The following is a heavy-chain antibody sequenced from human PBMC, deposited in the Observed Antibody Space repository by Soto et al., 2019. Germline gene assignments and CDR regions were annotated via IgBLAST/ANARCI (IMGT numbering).Heavy chain of an antibody. CDR2: INHSGST. CDR3: ARGLVGYSSSWYWGGNYYYYMDV. J-gene: IGHJ6*03. Sequence: SETLSLTCAVYGGSFSGYYWSWIRQPPGKGLEWIGEINHSGSTNYNPSLKSRVTISVDTSKNQFSLKLSSVTAADTAVYYCARGLVGYSSSWYWGGNYYYYMDVCGKGTTVTVSS. D-gene: IGHD6-13*01. CDR1: GGSFSGYY. V-gene: IGHV4-34*01.